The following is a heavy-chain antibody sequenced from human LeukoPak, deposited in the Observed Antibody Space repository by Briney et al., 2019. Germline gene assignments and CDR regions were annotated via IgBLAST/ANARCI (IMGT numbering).Heavy chain of an antibody. V-gene: IGHV3-30*02. CDR1: GFTFSSFG. Sequence: GGPLRLSCAASGFTFSSFGMHWVRQAPGKGLEWVAYIRYDGSNKNDADSLEGRFTISRDNSKNAMYLQIDSLRPEDTAVYYCAKKRGAAFYNWFDPWGQGALVTVSS. CDR3: AKKRGAAFYNWFDP. J-gene: IGHJ5*02. CDR2: IRYDGSNK. D-gene: IGHD1-26*01.